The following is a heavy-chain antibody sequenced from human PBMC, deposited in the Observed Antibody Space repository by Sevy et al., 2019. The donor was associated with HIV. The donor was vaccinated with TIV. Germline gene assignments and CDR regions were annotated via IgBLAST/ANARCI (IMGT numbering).Heavy chain of an antibody. V-gene: IGHV3-33*01. J-gene: IGHJ6*03. CDR1: GFTFSSYG. D-gene: IGHD2-2*01. CDR2: IWYDGSNK. CDR3: ARPDCSSTSCYGVYMDV. Sequence: GGSLRLSCAASGFTFSSYGMHWVRQAPGKGLEWVAVIWYDGSNKYYADSVKGRSTISRDNSKNTLYLQMNSLRAEDTAVYYCARPDCSSTSCYGVYMDVWGKGTTVTVSS.